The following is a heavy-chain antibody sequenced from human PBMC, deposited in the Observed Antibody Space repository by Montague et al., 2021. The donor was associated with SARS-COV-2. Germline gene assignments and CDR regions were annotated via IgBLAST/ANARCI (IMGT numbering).Heavy chain of an antibody. V-gene: IGHV4-59*13. Sequence: SETLSLTCTVSGGSISSYYGSWSRQTPGKGLEWIGYIKDSGSTNYNPSLKSRVTISVDTSKNQFSLKLSAVTAADTAVYYCARDLGDYWGQGTLVTVSS. CDR3: ARDLGDY. J-gene: IGHJ4*02. CDR2: IKDSGST. CDR1: GGSISSYY.